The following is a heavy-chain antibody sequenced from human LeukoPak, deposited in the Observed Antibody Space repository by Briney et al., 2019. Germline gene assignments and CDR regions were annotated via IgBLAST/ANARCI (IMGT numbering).Heavy chain of an antibody. CDR3: ANYAEAAGTTWFDP. Sequence: GGSLRLSCAASGFTFSSYAMSWVRQAPGKGLEWVSAISGSGGSTYYADSEKGRFTISRDNSKNTLYLQMNSLRAEDTAVYYCANYAEAAGTTWFDPWGQGTLATVSS. D-gene: IGHD6-13*01. V-gene: IGHV3-23*01. CDR2: ISGSGGST. J-gene: IGHJ5*02. CDR1: GFTFSSYA.